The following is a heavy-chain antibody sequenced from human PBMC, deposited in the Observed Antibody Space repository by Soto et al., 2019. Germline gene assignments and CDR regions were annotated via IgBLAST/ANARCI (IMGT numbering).Heavy chain of an antibody. CDR3: AKDGSGWTSAYYFDY. CDR1: GFVFSNYG. V-gene: IGHV3-30*18. Sequence: LRLSCAASGFVFSNYGLHWVRQAPGKGLEWVALMSYDETNKYYADSVKGRFTISRDNSKNTLYLQMNSLTTEDTAIYYCAKDGSGWTSAYYFDYWGQGTLVTVSS. CDR2: MSYDETNK. J-gene: IGHJ4*02. D-gene: IGHD6-19*01.